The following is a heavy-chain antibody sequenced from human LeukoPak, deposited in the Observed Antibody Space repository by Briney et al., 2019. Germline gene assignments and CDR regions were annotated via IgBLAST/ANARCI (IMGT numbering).Heavy chain of an antibody. Sequence: SETLSLTCTVSGGSISSYYWSWIRQPPGKGLEWIGYIYTSGSTNYNPSLKSRVTISVDTSKNQFSLKLSSVTAADTAVYYCARLGLGYHGSGSLYMDVWGKGTTVTVSS. CDR2: IYTSGST. V-gene: IGHV4-4*09. J-gene: IGHJ6*04. CDR3: ARLGLGYHGSGSLYMDV. D-gene: IGHD3-10*01. CDR1: GGSISSYY.